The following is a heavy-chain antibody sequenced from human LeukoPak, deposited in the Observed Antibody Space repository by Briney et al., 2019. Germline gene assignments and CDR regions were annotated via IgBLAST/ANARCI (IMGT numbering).Heavy chain of an antibody. CDR3: ARSGRKVRGVMGYYFDY. J-gene: IGHJ4*02. Sequence: ASVKVSCKASGYTFTSYDINWVRQATGQGLEWRGWMNPNSGNTGYAQKFQGRVTMTRNTSISTAYMELSSLRSEDTAVYYCARSGRKVRGVMGYYFDYWGKGTLVTVSS. CDR1: GYTFTSYD. V-gene: IGHV1-8*01. D-gene: IGHD3-10*01. CDR2: MNPNSGNT.